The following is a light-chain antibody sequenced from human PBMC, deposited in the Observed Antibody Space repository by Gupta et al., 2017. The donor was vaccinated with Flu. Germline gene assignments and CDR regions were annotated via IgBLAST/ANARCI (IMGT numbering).Light chain of an antibody. CDR1: SSDVGGYNY. J-gene: IGLJ3*02. CDR2: DVS. Sequence: SVTISCTGTSSDVGGYNYVSWYQPHPGKAHKLMIYDVSKRPAGVPDRFSGSKSGNTASLTISGLQAEEEADYYCCSYAGSYTWVFGGGTKLTVL. V-gene: IGLV2-11*01. CDR3: CSYAGSYTWV.